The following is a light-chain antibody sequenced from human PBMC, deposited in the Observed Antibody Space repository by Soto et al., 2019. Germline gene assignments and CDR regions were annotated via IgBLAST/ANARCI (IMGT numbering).Light chain of an antibody. CDR2: DVS. J-gene: IGLJ1*01. Sequence: LTQPASVSGSPGQSITISCTGTSSDVGGYNYVSWYQHHPGKAPKLMIYDVSNRPSGASNRFSGSKSGNTASLTISGLQPEDEADYYCSSYTTSNTRQIVFGTGTKVTVL. CDR1: SSDVGGYNY. V-gene: IGLV2-14*03. CDR3: SSYTTSNTRQIV.